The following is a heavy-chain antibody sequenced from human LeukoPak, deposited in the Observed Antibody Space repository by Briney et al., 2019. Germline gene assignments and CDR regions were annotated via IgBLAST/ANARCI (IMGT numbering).Heavy chain of an antibody. CDR2: IVVGSGNT. D-gene: IGHD6-13*01. CDR3: AADSAARPDAFDI. CDR1: GFTFTSSA. V-gene: IGHV1-58*02. J-gene: IGHJ3*02. Sequence: SVKVSCKASGFTFTSSAMQWVRQARGQRLEWIGWIVVGSGNTNYAQKFQERVTITRDMSTSTAYMELSSLRSEDTAVYYCAADSAARPDAFDIWGQGKMVTVSS.